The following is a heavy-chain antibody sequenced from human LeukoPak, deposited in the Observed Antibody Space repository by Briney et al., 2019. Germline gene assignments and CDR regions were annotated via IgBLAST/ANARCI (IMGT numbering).Heavy chain of an antibody. CDR2: ISYDGSNK. CDR1: GFTFSSYA. V-gene: IGHV3-30*04. Sequence: PGGSLRLSCEASGFTFSSYAMHWVRQAPGKGLEWVAVISYDGSNKYYADSVKGRFTISRDNSKNTLYLQMNSLRAEDTAVYYCARDSSDEYYYDSSGYCGYWGQGTLVTVSS. D-gene: IGHD3-22*01. J-gene: IGHJ4*02. CDR3: ARDSSDEYYYDSSGYCGY.